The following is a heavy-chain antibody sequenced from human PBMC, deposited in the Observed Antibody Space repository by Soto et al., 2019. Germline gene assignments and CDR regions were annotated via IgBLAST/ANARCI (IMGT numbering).Heavy chain of an antibody. J-gene: IGHJ4*02. CDR2: IYSGGST. V-gene: IGHV3-53*01. CDR1: GFTVSSNY. CDR3: ARVGSGTRHPSSNFYGSGSFYYFDY. Sequence: GGSLRLSCAASGFTVSSNYMSWVRQAPGKGLEWVSVIYSGGSTYYADSVKGRFTISRDNSKNTLYLQRNSLRAEDTAVYYCARVGSGTRHPSSNFYGSGSFYYFDYWGQGTLVTVSS. D-gene: IGHD3-10*01.